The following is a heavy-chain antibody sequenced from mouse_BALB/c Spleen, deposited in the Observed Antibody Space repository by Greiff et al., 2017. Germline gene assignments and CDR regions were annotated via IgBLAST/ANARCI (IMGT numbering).Heavy chain of an antibody. D-gene: IGHD1-1*01. V-gene: IGHV2-2*02. Sequence: QVQLKESGPGLVQPSQSLSITCTVSGFSLTSYGVHWVRQSPGKGLEWLGVIWSGGSTDYNAAFISRLSISKDNSKSQVFFKMNSLQANDTAIYYCARKEDYGSSYGAMDYWGQGTSVTVSS. CDR3: ARKEDYGSSYGAMDY. CDR1: GFSLTSYG. CDR2: IWSGGST. J-gene: IGHJ4*01.